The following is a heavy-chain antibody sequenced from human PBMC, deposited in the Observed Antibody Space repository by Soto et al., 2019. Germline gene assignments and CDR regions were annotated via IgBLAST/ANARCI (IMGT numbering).Heavy chain of an antibody. D-gene: IGHD5-18*01. CDR2: ISWLSGNT. Sequence: SLRLSCAASGFTFDDYAMHWVRQAPGKGLEWVSGISWLSGNTHYADSVKGRFTISRDNAKNSLYLQINSLRDEDMALYYCAKAGRGYSYGHGFDHWGQGTLVTVSS. CDR3: AKAGRGYSYGHGFDH. CDR1: GFTFDDYA. J-gene: IGHJ4*02. V-gene: IGHV3-9*03.